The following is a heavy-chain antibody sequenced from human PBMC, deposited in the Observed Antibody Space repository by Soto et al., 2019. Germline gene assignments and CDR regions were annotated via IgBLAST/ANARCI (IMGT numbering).Heavy chain of an antibody. J-gene: IGHJ4*02. Sequence: QVQLQESGPGLVKPSQTLSLTCTVSGGSISSTDDYWSWIRQPPGKGLEWIGYIYYSEHTYYNPSLKSRVTISVDTSKNQFSLKLTSVTAADTDVYYCAREEGRGVGAAYYLGQGTLVTVSS. V-gene: IGHV4-30-4*01. CDR1: GGSISSTDDY. CDR3: AREEGRGVGAAYY. D-gene: IGHD2-15*01. CDR2: IYYSEHT.